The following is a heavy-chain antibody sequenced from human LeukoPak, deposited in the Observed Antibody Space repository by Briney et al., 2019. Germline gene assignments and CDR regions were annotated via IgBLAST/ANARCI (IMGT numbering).Heavy chain of an antibody. CDR1: GFTFSSYW. CDR3: RGIQLWARTYAFDI. V-gene: IGHV3-7*01. D-gene: IGHD5-18*01. J-gene: IGHJ3*02. CDR2: IKQDGSEK. Sequence: PGGSLRLSCAASGFTFSSYWMSWVRPAPGKGLEWVANIKQDGSEKYYVDSVKGRFTISRDNAKNSLYLQMNSLRAEDTAVYYCRGIQLWARTYAFDIWGQGTMVTVSS.